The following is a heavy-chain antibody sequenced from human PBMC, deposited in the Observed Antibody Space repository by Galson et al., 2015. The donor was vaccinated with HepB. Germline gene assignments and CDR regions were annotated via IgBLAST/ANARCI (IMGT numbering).Heavy chain of an antibody. Sequence: SLRLSCAASGFTFSSYAMHWVRQAPGKGLEWVAVISYDGSNKYYADSVKGRFTISRDNSKNTLYLQMNSLRAEDTAVYYCARERDRVVVTAILDYWGQGTLVTVSS. CDR1: GFTFSSYA. V-gene: IGHV3-30*04. J-gene: IGHJ4*02. CDR3: ARERDRVVVTAILDY. CDR2: ISYDGSNK. D-gene: IGHD2-21*02.